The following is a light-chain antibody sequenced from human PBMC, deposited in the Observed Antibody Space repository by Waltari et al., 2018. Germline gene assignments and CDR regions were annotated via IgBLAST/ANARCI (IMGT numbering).Light chain of an antibody. CDR3: ASWDDTLSGFL. CDR2: YNS. CDR1: ISNIGSNS. Sequence: QSVLTQAPSASEAARKSVTISCSGSISNIGSNSVSWYQQLPGTAPKLLIYYNSQRPSGVSYRFAGSKSGTSASLAISGRQTEDEADYYCASWDDTLSGFLFGGGTRLTVL. V-gene: IGLV1-47*02. J-gene: IGLJ2*01.